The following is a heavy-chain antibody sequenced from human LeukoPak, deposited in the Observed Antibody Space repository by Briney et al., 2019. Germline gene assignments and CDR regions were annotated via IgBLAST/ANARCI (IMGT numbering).Heavy chain of an antibody. CDR3: AMDTVVTLSLPYYYMDV. Sequence: ASVKVSCKASGGTFSSYAISWVRQAPGQGLEWMGGIIPIFGTANYAQKFQGRVTITTDESTSTAYMELSSLSSEDTAVYYCAMDTVVTLSLPYYYMDVWGKGTTVSVSS. J-gene: IGHJ6*03. CDR2: IIPIFGTA. V-gene: IGHV1-69*05. D-gene: IGHD4-23*01. CDR1: GGTFSSYA.